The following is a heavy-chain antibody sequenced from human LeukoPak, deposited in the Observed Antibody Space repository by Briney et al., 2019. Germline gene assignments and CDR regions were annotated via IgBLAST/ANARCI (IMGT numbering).Heavy chain of an antibody. CDR1: GGSISSGDYY. D-gene: IGHD3-22*01. J-gene: IGHJ4*02. V-gene: IGHV4-30-4*08. CDR3: ARGRGRHYYDSSGYDPH. Sequence: SETLSLTCTVSGGSISSGDYYWSWIRQPPGKGLEWIGYIYYSGSTNYNPSLKSRVTISVDTSKNQFSLKLSSVTAADTAVYYCARGRGRHYYDSSGYDPHWGQGTLVTVSS. CDR2: IYYSGST.